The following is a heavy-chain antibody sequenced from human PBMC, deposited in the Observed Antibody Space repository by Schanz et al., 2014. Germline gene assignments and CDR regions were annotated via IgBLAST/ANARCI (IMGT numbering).Heavy chain of an antibody. D-gene: IGHD1-26*01. CDR1: GASISFYD. Sequence: QVQLQESGPGLVKPSETLSLTCTVSGASISFYDWNWIRQSPGKGLEWIGYIYHSGSPIYNPSLQSRAPISIDTPKNHFPLKRGSVTAADTAMYFCARQGDVYRLDYWGQGTLVTVTS. CDR2: IYHSGSP. CDR3: ARQGDVYRLDY. V-gene: IGHV4-59*08. J-gene: IGHJ4*02.